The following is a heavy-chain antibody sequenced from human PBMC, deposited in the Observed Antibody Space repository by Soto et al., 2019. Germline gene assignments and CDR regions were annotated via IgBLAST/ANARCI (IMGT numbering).Heavy chain of an antibody. D-gene: IGHD3-10*01. Sequence: GESLKISCAASGFTFSSYAMSWVRQAPGKGLEWVSAISGSGGSTYYADSVKGRFTISRDNSKNTLYLQMNSLRAEDTAVYYCAKKRGSGSYDYYYYYMDVWGKGTTVTVSS. CDR2: ISGSGGST. CDR3: AKKRGSGSYDYYYYYMDV. J-gene: IGHJ6*03. V-gene: IGHV3-23*01. CDR1: GFTFSSYA.